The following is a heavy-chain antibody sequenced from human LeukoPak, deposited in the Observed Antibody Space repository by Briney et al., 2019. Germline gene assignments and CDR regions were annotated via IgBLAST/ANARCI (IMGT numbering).Heavy chain of an antibody. J-gene: IGHJ6*03. Sequence: PSETLSLTCTVSGGSISSYYWSWIRQPPGKGLEWVGYIYYSGSTNYNPSLKSRVTISVDTSQNQFSLKLSSVTAADTAVYYCARGGSEEREDIVVVPAAMRDYYYYYMDVWAKGTTVTVSS. V-gene: IGHV4-59*01. CDR3: ARGGSEEREDIVVVPAAMRDYYYYYMDV. CDR2: IYYSGST. D-gene: IGHD2-2*01. CDR1: GGSISSYY.